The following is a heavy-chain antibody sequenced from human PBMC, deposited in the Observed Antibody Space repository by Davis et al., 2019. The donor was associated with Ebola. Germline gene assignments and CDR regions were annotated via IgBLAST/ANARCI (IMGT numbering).Heavy chain of an antibody. J-gene: IGHJ6*02. CDR3: AKDPLATPGYGMDV. CDR2: ISSSSSHI. V-gene: IGHV3-21*04. Sequence: GESLKISCAASGFTFRSYSLNWVRQAPGKGLEWVSYISSSSSHIYYADSVKGRFTISRDNAKNSLYLQMNSLRAEDTALYYCAKDPLATPGYGMDVWGQGTTVTVSS. CDR1: GFTFRSYS. D-gene: IGHD3-10*01.